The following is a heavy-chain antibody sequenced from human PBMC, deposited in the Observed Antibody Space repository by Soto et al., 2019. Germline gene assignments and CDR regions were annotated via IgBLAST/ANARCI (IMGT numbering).Heavy chain of an antibody. CDR1: GFTFRNFW. Sequence: EVQLVESGGGLVQPGGSLRLSCVASGFTFRNFWMGWLRRTPEKGLEWVANIKPDGSEKYYVDSVKGRFTISRDNAKNSLYLQMNSLRAEDTAVYYCARENYFDNWGQGTLVTVSS. J-gene: IGHJ4*02. CDR2: IKPDGSEK. CDR3: ARENYFDN. V-gene: IGHV3-7*04.